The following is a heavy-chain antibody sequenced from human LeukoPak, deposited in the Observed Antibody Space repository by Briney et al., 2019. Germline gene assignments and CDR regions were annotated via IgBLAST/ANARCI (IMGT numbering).Heavy chain of an antibody. CDR2: IYGGRNNT. CDR3: AREFRQTYSSGWSLDY. J-gene: IGHJ4*02. Sequence: PGGSLRLSCTVSGFTVSNNYMSWVRQAPGKGLEWVSVIYGGRNNTVYADSVKGRFTISRDNSRNTIYLQIDSLRAEDTATCYCAREFRQTYSSGWSLDYWGQGTLVTVSS. V-gene: IGHV3-53*01. D-gene: IGHD6-19*01. CDR1: GFTVSNNY.